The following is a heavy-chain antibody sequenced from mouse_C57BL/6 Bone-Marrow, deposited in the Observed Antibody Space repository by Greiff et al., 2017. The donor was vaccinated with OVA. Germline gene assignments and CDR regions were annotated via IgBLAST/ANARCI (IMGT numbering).Heavy chain of an antibody. D-gene: IGHD1-1*01. CDR1: GYSITSDY. CDR3: ARGPRFITTDWYFDV. J-gene: IGHJ1*03. V-gene: IGHV3-8*01. CDR2: ISYSGST. Sequence: EVMLVESGPGLAKPSQTLSLTCSVTGYSITSDYWNWIRKFPGNKLEYMGYISYSGSTYYNPSLKSRISITRDTAKNQYYLQLNSVTTEDTATYYCARGPRFITTDWYFDVWGTGTTVTVSS.